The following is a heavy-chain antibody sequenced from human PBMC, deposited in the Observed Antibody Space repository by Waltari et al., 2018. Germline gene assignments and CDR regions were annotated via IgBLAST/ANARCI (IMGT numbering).Heavy chain of an antibody. CDR2: GCYSGST. V-gene: IGHV4-30-4*08. CDR3: ARDGGDESSQPRFDP. J-gene: IGHJ5*02. CDR1: GGSISSGDYS. D-gene: IGHD3-16*01. Sequence: QVQLQESGAGLVKPSQTLSLTCTVSGGSISSGDYSWSWFRQLPGEGLEWSGYGCYSGSTSSIPSPMARVIISLHTSTTQFSLRLTCVTAADTAVYYCARDGGDESSQPRFDPWGQGTLVIVSS.